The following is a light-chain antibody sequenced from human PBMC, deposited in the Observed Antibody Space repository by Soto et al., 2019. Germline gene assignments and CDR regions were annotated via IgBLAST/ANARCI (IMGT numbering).Light chain of an antibody. V-gene: IGLV2-14*04. Sequence: TSSDVGGYNYVSWYQQHPGKAPKLMIYDVSNLPSGVSNRFSGSKSGNTASLTISGLQAEDEADYYCSSYTSSSPYAFGTVTKVTVL. J-gene: IGLJ1*01. CDR2: DVS. CDR3: SSYTSSSPYA. CDR1: SSDVGGYNY.